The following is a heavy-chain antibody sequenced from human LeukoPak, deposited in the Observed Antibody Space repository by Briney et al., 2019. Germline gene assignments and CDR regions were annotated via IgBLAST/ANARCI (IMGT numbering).Heavy chain of an antibody. Sequence: GGSLRLSCAASGFTFSSYDMHWFRQAPGKGLEWVAVISYDGSNKYYADSVKGRFTISRDNSKNTLFLQMNSLRAEDTAVYFCAKFPEAYASGSYYPGYWGQGTPVTISS. V-gene: IGHV3-30*18. CDR3: AKFPEAYASGSYYPGY. D-gene: IGHD3-10*01. CDR2: ISYDGSNK. CDR1: GFTFSSYD. J-gene: IGHJ4*02.